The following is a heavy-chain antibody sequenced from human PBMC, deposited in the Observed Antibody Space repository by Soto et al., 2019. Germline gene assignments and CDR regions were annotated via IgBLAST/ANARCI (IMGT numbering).Heavy chain of an antibody. Sequence: ATLSLILAVYGGSFSGYYWSWIRQPPGKGLEWIGEINHSVSTNYNPSLKSRVTISVDTSKNQFSLKLSSVTAADTAVYYCARPNSNYRYYGMDVWGQGTTVTVSS. D-gene: IGHD4-4*01. CDR3: ARPNSNYRYYGMDV. CDR2: INHSVST. J-gene: IGHJ6*02. V-gene: IGHV4-34*01. CDR1: GGSFSGYY.